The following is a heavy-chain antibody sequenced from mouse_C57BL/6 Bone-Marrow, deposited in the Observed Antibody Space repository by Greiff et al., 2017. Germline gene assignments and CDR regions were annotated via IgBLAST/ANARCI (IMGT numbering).Heavy chain of an antibody. CDR2: IAPETGGT. J-gene: IGHJ2*01. CDR1: GYTFTDYA. Sequence: VQLQQSGAELVRPGASVTLSCKASGYTFTDYAMHWVKQTPVHGLEWIGAIAPETGGTAYNQKFMGTAILTADKSSSTAYMELRSLTSEDSAVYDCTRSMHYFDYWGQGTTLTVSA. CDR3: TRSMHYFDY. V-gene: IGHV1-15*01. D-gene: IGHD2-3*01.